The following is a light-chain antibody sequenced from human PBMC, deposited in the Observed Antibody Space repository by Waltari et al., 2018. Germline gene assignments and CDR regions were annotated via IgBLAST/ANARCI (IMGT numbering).Light chain of an antibody. CDR2: DAS. CDR3: QQRSNRPPIT. V-gene: IGKV3-11*01. Sequence: IVLTQSPATVSLSPGERVTLSCRASQDIRTSLAWYQQKSGQPPRLLIYDASNRATDTPPRFSGSGSGPDFTLTISSLDPEDFAVYYCQQRSNRPPITFGQGTRLEI. CDR1: QDIRTS. J-gene: IGKJ5*01.